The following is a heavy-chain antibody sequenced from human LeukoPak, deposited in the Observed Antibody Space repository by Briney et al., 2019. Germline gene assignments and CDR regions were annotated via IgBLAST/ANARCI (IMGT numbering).Heavy chain of an antibody. CDR2: IYPGNSDT. CDR1: GYTFTTYW. CDR3: ARLHGNMQPRPPHH. J-gene: IGHJ5*02. D-gene: IGHD1-14*01. V-gene: IGHV5-51*01. Sequence: GESLKISCEGSGYTFTTYWIAWVRQMPGKGLEWMGIIYPGNSDTRYSPSFQGQVTISADKSINTAYLQWSSLKASDTAMYFCARLHGNMQPRPPHHWGQGTLVTVSS.